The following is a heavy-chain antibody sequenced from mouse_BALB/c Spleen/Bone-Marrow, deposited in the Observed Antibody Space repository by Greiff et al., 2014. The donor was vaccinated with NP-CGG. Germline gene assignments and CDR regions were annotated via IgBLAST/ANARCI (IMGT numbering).Heavy chain of an antibody. V-gene: IGHV3-5*02. CDR3: ARVYGYDTYSDY. CDR1: GISITTGNYR. CDR2: IYYSGTI. J-gene: IGHJ2*01. Sequence: EVKLMESGPGLVKPSQTVSLTCTVTGISITTGNYRWSWIRQFPGNKLEWIGYIYYSGTITYNPSLTSRTTITRDTSKNQFFLEMNSLTAEDTATYYCARVYGYDTYSDYWGQGTTLTVSS. D-gene: IGHD2-2*01.